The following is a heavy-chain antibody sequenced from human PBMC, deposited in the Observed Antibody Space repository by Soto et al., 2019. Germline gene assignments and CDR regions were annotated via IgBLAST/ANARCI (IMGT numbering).Heavy chain of an antibody. D-gene: IGHD7-27*01. Sequence: QVQLVQSGAEVKKPGSSVKVSCKASGGTFSSYAISWVRQAPGQGLEWMGGIIPIFGTANYAQKFQGRVTITADESTSTAYMELGSLRSEDTAVYYCARPCNSGSACPYYYYGMDVWGQGTTVTVSS. CDR1: GGTFSSYA. J-gene: IGHJ6*02. V-gene: IGHV1-69*01. CDR2: IIPIFGTA. CDR3: ARPCNSGSACPYYYYGMDV.